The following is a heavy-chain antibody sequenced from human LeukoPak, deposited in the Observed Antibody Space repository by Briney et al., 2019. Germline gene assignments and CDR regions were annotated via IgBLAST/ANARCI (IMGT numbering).Heavy chain of an antibody. J-gene: IGHJ5*02. V-gene: IGHV3-11*06. Sequence: PAGTLRLSCVASGCIFSDYYMSWIRQAPGKGLEWISYISASSGYTKYADSVKGRFTISRDNAKNSLYLEMNSLRAEDTAVYYCARDWSPNWFDPWGQGTLVTVSS. CDR3: ARDWSPNWFDP. CDR1: GCIFSDYY. CDR2: ISASSGYT.